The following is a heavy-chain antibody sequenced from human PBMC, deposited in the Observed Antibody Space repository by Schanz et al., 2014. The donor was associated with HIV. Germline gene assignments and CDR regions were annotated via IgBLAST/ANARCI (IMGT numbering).Heavy chain of an antibody. Sequence: DVQLVESGGGLVKPGGSLRLSCAASGFTFSTSSLNWVRQAPGKGLEWVSSISYTGTYMYYADSVKGRFTISRDNAKNSLYLQMNSLRAEDTAVYYCARGQPLVQRWFDPWGQGTLVTVSS. CDR2: ISYTGTYM. J-gene: IGHJ5*02. D-gene: IGHD6-13*01. V-gene: IGHV3-21*01. CDR1: GFTFSTSS. CDR3: ARGQPLVQRWFDP.